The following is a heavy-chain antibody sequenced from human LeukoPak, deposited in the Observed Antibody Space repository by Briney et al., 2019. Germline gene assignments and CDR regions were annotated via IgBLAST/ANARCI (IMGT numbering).Heavy chain of an antibody. CDR3: GMSGDRVPLQDDVFDV. V-gene: IGHV5-51*01. J-gene: IGHJ3*01. Sequence: GESLKISCKVSGYSFTSYCIGWVRQVPGKGLELMRIIYPGDSGPTYSPSFQGQVTISVDKSINTAYLEWSSLQASDTAMYYCGMSGDRVPLQDDVFDVWGQGTMVTVST. CDR1: GYSFTSYC. CDR2: IYPGDSGP. D-gene: IGHD1-26*01.